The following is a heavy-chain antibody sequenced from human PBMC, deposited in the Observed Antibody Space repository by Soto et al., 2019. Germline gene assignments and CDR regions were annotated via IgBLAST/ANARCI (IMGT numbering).Heavy chain of an antibody. D-gene: IGHD5-12*01. Sequence: GGSLRLSCAASGFTFSSYGMHWVRQAPGKGLEWVAVISYDGSNKYYADSVKGRFTISRDNSKNTLYLQMNSLRAEDTAVYYCAKDFRRATGYFDYWGQGTLVTVSS. J-gene: IGHJ4*02. CDR3: AKDFRRATGYFDY. CDR1: GFTFSSYG. CDR2: ISYDGSNK. V-gene: IGHV3-30*18.